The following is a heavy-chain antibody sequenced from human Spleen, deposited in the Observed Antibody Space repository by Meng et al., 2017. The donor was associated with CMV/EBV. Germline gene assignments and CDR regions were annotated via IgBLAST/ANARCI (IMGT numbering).Heavy chain of an antibody. CDR3: ARDKQFFAGLDALDI. J-gene: IGHJ3*02. D-gene: IGHD3-3*01. V-gene: IGHV1-2*02. Sequence: SGYTFTGYYIHWVRQAPGQGLEWMGWINPDSGGTSYLQKFQGRVTMTRDMSVSTAYMDLSSLRSDDTAVYFCARDKQFFAGLDALDIWGQGTMVTVSS. CDR1: GYTFTGYY. CDR2: INPDSGGT.